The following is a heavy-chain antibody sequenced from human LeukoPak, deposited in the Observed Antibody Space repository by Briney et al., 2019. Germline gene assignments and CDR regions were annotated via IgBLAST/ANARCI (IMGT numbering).Heavy chain of an antibody. D-gene: IGHD5-12*01. CDR2: ISYDGSNK. Sequence: GGSLRLSCAASGFTFCSYGMHWVRQAPGRGREWVAVISYDGSNKYYADSVKGRFTISRDNSKNTLYLQMNSLRAEDTAVYYCAKDRSNIVATLDYGGQGTLVTVSS. CDR1: GFTFCSYG. CDR3: AKDRSNIVATLDY. J-gene: IGHJ4*02. V-gene: IGHV3-30*18.